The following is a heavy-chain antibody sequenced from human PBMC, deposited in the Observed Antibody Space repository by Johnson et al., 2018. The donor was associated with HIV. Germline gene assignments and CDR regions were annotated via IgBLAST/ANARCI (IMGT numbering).Heavy chain of an antibody. CDR2: INSDGSST. CDR1: GFTVSSNY. J-gene: IGHJ3*02. V-gene: IGHV3-66*02. Sequence: VQLVESGGGVVQPGGSLRLSCAASGFTVSSNYMSWVRLAPGKGLEWVSRINSDGSSTTYADSVKGRFTIARDNSKNTLYLQMNSLRAEDTAVYYCARVRGAFDIWGQGTMVTVSS. CDR3: ARVRGAFDI.